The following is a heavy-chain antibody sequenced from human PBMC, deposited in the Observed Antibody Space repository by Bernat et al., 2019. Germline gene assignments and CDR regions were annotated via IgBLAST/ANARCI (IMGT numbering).Heavy chain of an antibody. CDR3: ARSLTMYYDFWSTLGY. CDR2: INAGNGNT. D-gene: IGHD3-3*01. CDR1: GYTFTSYA. Sequence: QVQLVQSGAEVKKPGASVKVSCKASGYTFTSYAMHWVRQAPGQRLEWMGWINAGNGNTKYSQKFQGRVTITRVTSASTAYMELSSLRSEDTAVYYCARSLTMYYDFWSTLGYWGQGTLVTVSS. V-gene: IGHV1-3*01. J-gene: IGHJ4*02.